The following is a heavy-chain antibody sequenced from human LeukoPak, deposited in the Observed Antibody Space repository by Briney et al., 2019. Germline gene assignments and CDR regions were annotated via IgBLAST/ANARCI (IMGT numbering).Heavy chain of an antibody. Sequence: SETLSLTCTVSGSSISTYYWSWIRQPPGKGLEWIGYLFNSGSTNYNPSLRSRVVMSADTSKNQFSLKLSSVTAADTAVYYCARELGIPRVLRYFDWLPDLVFDYWGQGTLVTVSS. CDR1: GSSISTYY. D-gene: IGHD3-9*01. CDR2: LFNSGST. V-gene: IGHV4-59*01. J-gene: IGHJ4*02. CDR3: ARELGIPRVLRYFDWLPDLVFDY.